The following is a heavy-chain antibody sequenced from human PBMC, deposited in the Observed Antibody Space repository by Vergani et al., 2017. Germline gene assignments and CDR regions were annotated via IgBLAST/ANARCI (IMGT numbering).Heavy chain of an antibody. V-gene: IGHV3-23*01. CDR2: ISGSGGST. D-gene: IGHD3-22*01. Sequence: EVQLLESGGGLVQPGGSLRLSCAASGFTFSSYAMRWVRQAPGKGLEWVSAISGSGGSTYYADSVKGRFTISRDNSKNTLYLQMNSLRAEDTAVYYCAKDNTYDSSGYYPSQYFQHWGQGTLVTVSS. CDR1: GFTFSSYA. J-gene: IGHJ1*01. CDR3: AKDNTYDSSGYYPSQYFQH.